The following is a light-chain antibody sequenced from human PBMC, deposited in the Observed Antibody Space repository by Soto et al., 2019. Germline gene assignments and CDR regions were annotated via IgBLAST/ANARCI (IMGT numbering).Light chain of an antibody. CDR3: QQYFNTPYT. J-gene: IGKJ2*01. Sequence: VMTQSPDSLAVSLGERAATNCKSSQSLLFTSNNKTYLAWYRQKPGQPPQLPIYRASTLESGVPDRFSGSGSGTDFTLTISSLQSEDAAIFYCQQYFNTPYTFGQGTKLEIK. CDR1: QSLLFTSNNKTY. CDR2: RAS. V-gene: IGKV4-1*01.